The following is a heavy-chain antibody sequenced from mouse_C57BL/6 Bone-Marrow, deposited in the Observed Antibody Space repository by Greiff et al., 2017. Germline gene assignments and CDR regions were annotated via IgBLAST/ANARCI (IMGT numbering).Heavy chain of an antibody. D-gene: IGHD2-10*01. J-gene: IGHJ3*01. CDR1: GYTFTDYY. CDR2: INPNNGGT. CDR3: ARLTYYDKGFAY. V-gene: IGHV1-26*01. Sequence: VQLKESGPELVKPGASVKISCKASGYTFTDYYMNWVKQSHGKSLEWIGDINPNNGGTSYNQKFKGKATLTVDKSSSTAYMELRSLTSEDSAVYYCARLTYYDKGFAYWGQGTLVTVSA.